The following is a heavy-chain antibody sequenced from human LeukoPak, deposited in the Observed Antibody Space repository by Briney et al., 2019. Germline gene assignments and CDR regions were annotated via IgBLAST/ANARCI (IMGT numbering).Heavy chain of an antibody. CDR3: ARQPNPDFDY. Sequence: GESLKISCKDSGYRFTNYWIGWVRQMPGKGLEWMGIIYPGDSVTRYSPSFQGQVTISADKSISTAYLQWSSLKASDTAMYYCARQPNPDFDYWGQGTLVTVSS. CDR2: IYPGDSVT. J-gene: IGHJ4*02. V-gene: IGHV5-51*01. CDR1: GYRFTNYW.